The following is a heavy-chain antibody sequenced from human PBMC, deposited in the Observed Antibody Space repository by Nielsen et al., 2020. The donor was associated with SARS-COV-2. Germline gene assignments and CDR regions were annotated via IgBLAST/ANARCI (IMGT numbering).Heavy chain of an antibody. CDR1: VGTFISYS. D-gene: IGHD3-22*01. CDR3: ASRGGSSGYNTYWYFDL. J-gene: IGHJ2*01. V-gene: IGHV1-69*06. CDR2: IIPIFGTA. Sequence: SVKVSCKASVGTFISYSISWVLQAPAQGLEWMGGIIPIFGTANYAQKFQGRVTITADKSTSTAYMELSSLRSEDTAVYYCASRGGSSGYNTYWYFDLWGRGTLVTVSS.